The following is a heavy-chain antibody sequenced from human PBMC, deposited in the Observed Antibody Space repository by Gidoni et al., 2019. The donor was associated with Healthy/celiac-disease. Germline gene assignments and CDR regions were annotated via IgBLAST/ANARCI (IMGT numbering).Heavy chain of an antibody. D-gene: IGHD2-2*01. Sequence: EVQLVESGGGLVKPGGSLSLSCAASGFTFSSYSMNWVRQAPGTGLEWVSSISSSSSYIYYADSVKGRFTISRDNAKNSLYLQMNSLRAEDTAVYYCARSGSTSAPSDYWGQGTLVTVSS. J-gene: IGHJ4*02. CDR2: ISSSSSYI. V-gene: IGHV3-21*01. CDR3: ARSGSTSAPSDY. CDR1: GFTFSSYS.